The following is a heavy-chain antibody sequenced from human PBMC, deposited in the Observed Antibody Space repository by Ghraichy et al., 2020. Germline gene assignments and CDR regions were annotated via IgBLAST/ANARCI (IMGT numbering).Heavy chain of an antibody. J-gene: IGHJ6*03. CDR3: AKGSTVGWLASYYYYMDV. D-gene: IGHD3/OR15-3a*01. V-gene: IGHV3-23*01. CDR1: GFTFSNYA. Sequence: LTCAASGFTFSNYAMSWVRQAPGKGLEWVSSISGSGGNTYYADFVKGRFTISRDNSKNTLNLQMNGLRAEDTAIYYCAKGSTVGWLASYYYYMDVWGKGTTVTVSS. CDR2: ISGSGGNT.